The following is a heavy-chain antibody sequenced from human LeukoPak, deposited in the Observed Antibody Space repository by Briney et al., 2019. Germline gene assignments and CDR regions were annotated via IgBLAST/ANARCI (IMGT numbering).Heavy chain of an antibody. D-gene: IGHD3-10*01. CDR3: ARYVVYGSGKYYFDY. CDR2: INYSGST. CDR1: SGSLSNYY. Sequence: SETLSLTCTVSSGSLSNYYWTWIRQSPGKGLEWIASINYSGSTYYNPSLKSRVTISVDTSENQFSLKLSSVTAADTAVYYCARYVVYGSGKYYFDYWGQGTLVTVSS. V-gene: IGHV4-59*04. J-gene: IGHJ4*02.